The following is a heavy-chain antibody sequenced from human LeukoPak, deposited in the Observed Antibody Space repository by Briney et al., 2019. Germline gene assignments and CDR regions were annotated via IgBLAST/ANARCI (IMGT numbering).Heavy chain of an antibody. CDR2: TSSSSSYI. D-gene: IGHD1-26*01. V-gene: IGHV3-21*01. CDR1: GFTFSSYS. J-gene: IGHJ3*02. CDR3: ARALPSPLYSGSYADAFDI. Sequence: GGSLRLSCAASGFTFSSYSMNWVRQAPGKGLEWVSSTSSSSSYIYYADSVKGRFTISRDNAKNSLYLQMNSLRAEDTAVYYCARALPSPLYSGSYADAFDIWGQGTMVTVSS.